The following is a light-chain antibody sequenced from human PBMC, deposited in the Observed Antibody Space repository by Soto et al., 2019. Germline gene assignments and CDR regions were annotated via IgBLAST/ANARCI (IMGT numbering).Light chain of an antibody. CDR1: QSLLHSNGYNY. V-gene: IGKV2-28*01. J-gene: IGKJ2*01. CDR3: MQALQSPYT. Sequence: DLVMTQSPLSLPVTPGEPASISCRSSQSLLHSNGYNYLDWYLQKPGQSPQLLISLGSNRASGVTARFSGSGSATDFTLNIARVEAEDFGVYYCMQALQSPYTFGQGTKLEIK. CDR2: LGS.